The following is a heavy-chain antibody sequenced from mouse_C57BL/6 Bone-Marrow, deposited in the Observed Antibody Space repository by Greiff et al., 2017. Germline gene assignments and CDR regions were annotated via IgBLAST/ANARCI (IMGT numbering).Heavy chain of an antibody. CDR1: GFTFSSYA. D-gene: IGHD1-1*01. CDR2: ISDGGSYT. J-gene: IGHJ3*01. V-gene: IGHV5-4*01. CDR3: TRDCYGSSYGAY. Sequence: EVLLLESGGGLVQPGGSLKLSCAASGFTFSSYAMSWVRQTPEKRLEWVATISDGGSYTYYPDTVTGRFTFSSANAKYHLYLQMSQLTSEDTAMYYSTRDCYGSSYGAYWGQGTLVTVSA.